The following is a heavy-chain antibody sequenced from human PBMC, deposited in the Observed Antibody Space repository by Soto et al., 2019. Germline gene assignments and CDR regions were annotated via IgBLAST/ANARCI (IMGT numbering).Heavy chain of an antibody. CDR2: FDPEDGET. V-gene: IGHV1-24*01. Sequence: GASVKVSCKVSGYTLTELSMHWVRQAPGKGLEWMGGFDPEDGETIYAQKFQGRVTITADKSTSTAYMELSSLRSEDTAVYYCAIRTTVNSFDYWGQGTLVTVSS. J-gene: IGHJ4*02. CDR1: GYTLTELS. D-gene: IGHD4-17*01. CDR3: AIRTTVNSFDY.